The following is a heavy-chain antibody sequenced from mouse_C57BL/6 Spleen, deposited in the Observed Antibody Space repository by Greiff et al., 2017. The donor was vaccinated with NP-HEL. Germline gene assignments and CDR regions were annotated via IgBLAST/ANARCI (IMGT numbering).Heavy chain of an antibody. CDR1: GYTFTGYW. CDR2: ILPGSGST. V-gene: IGHV1-9*01. D-gene: IGHD1-1*01. J-gene: IGHJ1*03. CDR3: AREAPYYYCRSGGYFDV. Sequence: VQLQQSGAELMKPGASVKLSCKATGYTFTGYWIEWVKQRPGHGLEWIGEILPGSGSTNYNEKFKGKATFTEDTSSNTAYMQLSSLTTEDPSIYYCAREAPYYYCRSGGYFDVWGTGTTVTVSS.